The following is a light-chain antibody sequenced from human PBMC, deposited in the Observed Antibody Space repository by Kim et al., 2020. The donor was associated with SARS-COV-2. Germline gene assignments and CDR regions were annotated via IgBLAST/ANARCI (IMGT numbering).Light chain of an antibody. CDR2: QDT. Sequence: VSPAQTASIACSEDKLGDKYVAWYQQKPVQSPVLVIYQDTKRPSECPERFSGSNSVNTATLTISGTQAMDEADYYCQAWGSSTVVFGGGTQLTVL. V-gene: IGLV3-1*01. J-gene: IGLJ2*01. CDR1: KLGDKY. CDR3: QAWGSSTVV.